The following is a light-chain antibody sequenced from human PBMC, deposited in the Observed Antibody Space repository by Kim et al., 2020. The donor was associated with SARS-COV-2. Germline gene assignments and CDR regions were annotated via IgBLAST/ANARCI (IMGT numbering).Light chain of an antibody. J-gene: IGLJ2*01. Sequence: PGKTARITCWGTSIGSKGSHWYQQKPGQAPVLVISYDSVRPSGIPGRFSGSNSGNTATVTISRVEAGDEANYYCQVWDSSDDPRVVFGGGTTLTV. V-gene: IGLV3-21*04. CDR3: QVWDSSDDPRVV. CDR1: SIGSKG. CDR2: YDS.